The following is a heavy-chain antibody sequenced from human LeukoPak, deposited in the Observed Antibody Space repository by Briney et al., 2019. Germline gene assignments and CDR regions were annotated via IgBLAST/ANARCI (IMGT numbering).Heavy chain of an antibody. CDR1: GFTFSSYS. CDR3: ARDLYRIVVVPHYFDY. CDR2: ISTSSSYI. D-gene: IGHD3-22*01. J-gene: IGHJ4*02. Sequence: PGGSLRLSCTASGFTFSSYSMNWVRQAPGKGLEWVSSISTSSSYIYYADSVKGRFTISRDNAKNSLYLQMNSLRAEDTAVYYCARDLYRIVVVPHYFDYWGQGTLVTVSS. V-gene: IGHV3-21*01.